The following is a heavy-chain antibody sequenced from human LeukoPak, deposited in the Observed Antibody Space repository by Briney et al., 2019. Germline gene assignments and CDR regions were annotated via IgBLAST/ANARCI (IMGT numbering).Heavy chain of an antibody. J-gene: IGHJ1*01. D-gene: IGHD3-3*01. V-gene: IGHV4-39*01. CDR2: IYYSGST. CDR1: GGSISSSSYY. CDR3: ARHSGYDFWSGYYNQPQYFQH. Sequence: PSETLSLTCTVSGGSISSSSYYWGWIRQPPGKGLEWIGSIYYSGSTYYNPSLKSRVTISVDTSKNQFSLKLSSVTAADTAVYYCARHSGYDFWSGYYNQPQYFQHWGQGTLVTVSS.